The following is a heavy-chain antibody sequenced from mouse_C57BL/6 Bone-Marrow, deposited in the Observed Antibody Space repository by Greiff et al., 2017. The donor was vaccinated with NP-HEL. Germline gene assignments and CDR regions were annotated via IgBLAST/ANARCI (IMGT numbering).Heavy chain of an antibody. CDR2: ISSGGSYT. D-gene: IGHD2-3*01. J-gene: IGHJ2*01. CDR3: ARQQIVDGYYVRYFDY. Sequence: EVQVVESGGDLVKPGGSLKLSCAASGFTFSSYGMSWVRQTPDKRLEWVATISSGGSYTYYPDSVKGRFTIYRDNAKNTLYLQMSSLKSEDTAMYYCARQQIVDGYYVRYFDYWGQGTTLTVSS. CDR1: GFTFSSYG. V-gene: IGHV5-6*01.